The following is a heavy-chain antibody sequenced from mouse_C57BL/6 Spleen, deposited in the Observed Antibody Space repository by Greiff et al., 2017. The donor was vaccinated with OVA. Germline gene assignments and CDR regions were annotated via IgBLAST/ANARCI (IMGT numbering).Heavy chain of an antibody. D-gene: IGHD1-1*01. CDR1: GYSFTSYY. V-gene: IGHV1-66*01. CDR2: IYPGSGNT. CDR3: ARGDYYGSEDAMDY. J-gene: IGHJ4*01. Sequence: QVQLQQSGPELVKPGASVKISCKASGYSFTSYYIHWVKQRPGQGLEWIGWIYPGSGNTKYNEKFKGKATLTADTSSSTAYMQLSSLTSEDSAVYYCARGDYYGSEDAMDYWGQGTSVTVSS.